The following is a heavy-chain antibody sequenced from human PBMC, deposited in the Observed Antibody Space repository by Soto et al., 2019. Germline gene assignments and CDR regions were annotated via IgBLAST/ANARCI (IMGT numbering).Heavy chain of an antibody. CDR3: ARYFRGSNWYFFDY. D-gene: IGHD4-4*01. J-gene: IGHJ4*02. CDR1: GFTFISSF. Sequence: GGSLRLSCLASGFTFISSFMGWVRQAPGKGLEWVANINQDGSATYYVDSVKGRFTISRDNAKNSLYLQMNSLRAEDTAVYYCARYFRGSNWYFFDYWGQGTLVTVSS. V-gene: IGHV3-7*03. CDR2: INQDGSAT.